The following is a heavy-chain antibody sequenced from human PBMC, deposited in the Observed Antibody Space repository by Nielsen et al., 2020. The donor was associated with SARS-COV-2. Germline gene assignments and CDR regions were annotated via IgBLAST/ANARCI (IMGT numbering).Heavy chain of an antibody. CDR3: ANGPGSWDY. V-gene: IGHV3-23*01. Sequence: SCAASNFTFNSYAMSWVRQAPGKGLEWVSAISGNGDTTYYADSVKGRFIISRDNSKNTLYLEMNSLRADDTAVYYCANGPGSWDYWGQGTLVTVSS. D-gene: IGHD1-26*01. CDR1: NFTFNSYA. J-gene: IGHJ4*02. CDR2: ISGNGDTT.